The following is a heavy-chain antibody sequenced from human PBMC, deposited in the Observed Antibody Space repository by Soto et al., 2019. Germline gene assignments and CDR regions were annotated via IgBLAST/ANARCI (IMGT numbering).Heavy chain of an antibody. V-gene: IGHV1-3*01. Sequence: ASVKVSCKASGYTFTSYAMHWVRQAPGQGLEWMGWINAINGKANYSQKFQGRVTITADKSTSTAYMELSSLRSEDTAVYYCARGPIVATTRNPEDWGQGTLVTVSS. D-gene: IGHD5-12*01. CDR2: INAINGKA. CDR1: GYTFTSYA. J-gene: IGHJ4*02. CDR3: ARGPIVATTRNPED.